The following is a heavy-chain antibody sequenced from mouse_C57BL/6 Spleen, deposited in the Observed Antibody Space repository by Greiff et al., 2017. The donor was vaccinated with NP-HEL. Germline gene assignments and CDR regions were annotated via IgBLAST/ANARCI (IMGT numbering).Heavy chain of an antibody. CDR3: ARGYDGYPMDY. V-gene: IGHV1-42*01. CDR1: GYSFTGYY. J-gene: IGHJ4*01. CDR2: INPSTGGT. Sequence: EVQVVESGPELVKPGASVKISCKASGYSFTGYYMNWVKQSPEKSLEWIGEINPSTGGTTYNQKFKAKATLTVDKSSSTAYMQLKSLTSEDSAVYYCARGYDGYPMDYWGQGTSVTVSS. D-gene: IGHD2-3*01.